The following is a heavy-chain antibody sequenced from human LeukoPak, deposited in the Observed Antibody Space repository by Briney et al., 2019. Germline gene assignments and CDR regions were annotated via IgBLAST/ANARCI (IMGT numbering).Heavy chain of an antibody. Sequence: PADTLSLPCTVSGGSIGNHYWSWIRQPPGKGLEWIGHYYCSECTRYHPSLEGRAIISVDTSINQLSLKVSSVTAADTAVYYCVRDGKDGFNFDFWGPGTLVTVSS. V-gene: IGHV4-59*11. CDR1: GGSIGNHY. D-gene: IGHD5-24*01. CDR3: VRDGKDGFNFDF. CDR2: YYCSECT. J-gene: IGHJ4*02.